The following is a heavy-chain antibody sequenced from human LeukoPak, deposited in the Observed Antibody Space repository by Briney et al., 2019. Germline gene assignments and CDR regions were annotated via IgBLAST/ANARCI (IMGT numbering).Heavy chain of an antibody. Sequence: PGGSLRLSYAASGFTFSSYAMSWVRQAPGKGLEWVSAIGGSGDRTYYANAVKGRFTISRDNSKNTLYLQMNSLRADDTAVYYCAKSLTGYFRGFDSWGQGALVTVTS. CDR2: IGGSGDRT. J-gene: IGHJ4*02. CDR1: GFTFSSYA. V-gene: IGHV3-23*01. D-gene: IGHD3-9*01. CDR3: AKSLTGYFRGFDS.